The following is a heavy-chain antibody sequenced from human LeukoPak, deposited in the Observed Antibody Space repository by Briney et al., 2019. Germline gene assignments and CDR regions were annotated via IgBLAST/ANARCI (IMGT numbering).Heavy chain of an antibody. CDR2: SSTHKINT. D-gene: IGHD1-26*01. CDR1: GYTFTGYG. Sequence: ASVKVSCKASGYTFTGYGINWVRQAPGQGLEWMGWSSTHKINTNYAQKLQGRVTMTTDTSTSTAYMELSSLRSEDTAVYYCARDNSVGDTAWWFDPWGQGTLVTVSS. V-gene: IGHV1-18*01. J-gene: IGHJ5*02. CDR3: ARDNSVGDTAWWFDP.